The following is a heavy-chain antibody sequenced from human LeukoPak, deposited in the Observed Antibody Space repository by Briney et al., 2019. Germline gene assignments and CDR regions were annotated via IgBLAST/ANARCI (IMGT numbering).Heavy chain of an antibody. Sequence: SETLSLTCTVSGGSISSYYWSWIRQPPGKGLEWIGYIYYSGSTNYNPSLKSRVTISVDTSKNQFSLKLSSVTAADTAVYYCARDRAYCSSTSCYTGRPYHWYFDLWGRGTLVTVSS. D-gene: IGHD2-2*02. CDR2: IYYSGST. CDR1: GGSISSYY. J-gene: IGHJ2*01. CDR3: ARDRAYCSSTSCYTGRPYHWYFDL. V-gene: IGHV4-59*12.